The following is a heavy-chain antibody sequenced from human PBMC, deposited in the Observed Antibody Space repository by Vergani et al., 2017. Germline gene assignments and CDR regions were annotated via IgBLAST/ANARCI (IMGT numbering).Heavy chain of an antibody. J-gene: IGHJ1*01. D-gene: IGHD3-22*01. V-gene: IGHV3-30*02. CDR1: GYTFGHFD. Sequence: QEQLLQSGGGVVQPGGSLRLSCIGSGYTFGHFDMHWVRQAPGKGLAWVAFIRSDGSNKYYADSVKGRFTNSRDNSKNMLYLQMNSLRAEDTAVFYCAKDLYFVSSGPGYFQHWGQGTLVTVSS. CDR3: AKDLYFVSSGPGYFQH. CDR2: IRSDGSNK.